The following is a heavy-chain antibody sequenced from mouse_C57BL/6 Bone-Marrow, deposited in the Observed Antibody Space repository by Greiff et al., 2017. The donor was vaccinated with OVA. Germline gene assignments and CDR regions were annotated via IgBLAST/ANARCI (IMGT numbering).Heavy chain of an antibody. Sequence: VQLQQSGAELVRPGASVKLSCKASGYTFTDYYINWVKQRPGQGLEWIARIYPGSGNTYYNEKFKGKATLIAEKSSSTAYMQLSSLTSEDSAVYFCARWGDLDAMDYWGQGTSVTVSS. D-gene: IGHD3-3*01. J-gene: IGHJ4*01. CDR2: IYPGSGNT. CDR3: ARWGDLDAMDY. V-gene: IGHV1-76*01. CDR1: GYTFTDYY.